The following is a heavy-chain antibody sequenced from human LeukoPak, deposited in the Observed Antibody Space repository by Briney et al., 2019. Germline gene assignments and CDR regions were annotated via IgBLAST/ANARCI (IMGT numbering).Heavy chain of an antibody. D-gene: IGHD5-18*01. J-gene: IGHJ4*02. V-gene: IGHV5-51*01. CDR3: ARQQLWSPLDFDY. Sequence: GESLKISCKGSGYSFTSYWIGWVRQMPGKGLEWMGIIYPGDSDTRYSPSFQGQVTISADKSISTAYLQWSSLKAPDTAMYYCARQQLWSPLDFDYWGQGTLVTVSS. CDR2: IYPGDSDT. CDR1: GYSFTSYW.